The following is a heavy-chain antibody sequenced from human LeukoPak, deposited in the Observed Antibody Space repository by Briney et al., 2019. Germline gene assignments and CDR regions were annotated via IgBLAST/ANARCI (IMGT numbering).Heavy chain of an antibody. CDR2: IRGSGDST. CDR1: GFTFSNYA. CDR3: AKSLRAYNPSTGYYPFDY. D-gene: IGHD3-9*01. Sequence: TGGSLRLSCAASGFTFSNYAMGWVRQAPGKGLEWVSAIRGSGDSTYYADSVKGRFTISRDNSENALYLQMNSLRAEDTAIYYSAKSLRAYNPSTGYYPFDYWGQGTLVTVSS. V-gene: IGHV3-23*01. J-gene: IGHJ4*02.